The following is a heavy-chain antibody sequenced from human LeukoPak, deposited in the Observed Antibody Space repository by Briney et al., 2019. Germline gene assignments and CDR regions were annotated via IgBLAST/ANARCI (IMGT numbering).Heavy chain of an antibody. J-gene: IGHJ4*02. Sequence: GGSLRLSCAASGFTFSSYWMSWVRQAPGKGLEWVANIKQDRSEKYYVDSVKARFAISRDNAKNSLYLQMNSLRAEDTAVYYCARDKIVGATNLDYWGQGTLVTVSS. CDR3: ARDKIVGATNLDY. V-gene: IGHV3-7*01. D-gene: IGHD1-26*01. CDR2: IKQDRSEK. CDR1: GFTFSSYW.